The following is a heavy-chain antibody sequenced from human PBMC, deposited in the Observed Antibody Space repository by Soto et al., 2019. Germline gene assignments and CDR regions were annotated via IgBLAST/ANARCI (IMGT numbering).Heavy chain of an antibody. CDR2: IYSGGST. Sequence: EVQLVESGGGLVQPGGSLSLSCAASGFTVSTKYMSWVRQAPGTELEWVSVIYSGGSTFYADSVRGRFTISRDNSKNTVNLQMNSLRAEDTAVYYCARDPWAADYWGQGTLVTVSS. J-gene: IGHJ4*02. CDR1: GFTVSTKY. CDR3: ARDPWAADY. D-gene: IGHD3-16*01. V-gene: IGHV3-66*01.